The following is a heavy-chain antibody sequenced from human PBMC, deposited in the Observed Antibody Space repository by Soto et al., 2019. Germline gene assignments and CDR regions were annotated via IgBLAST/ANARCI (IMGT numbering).Heavy chain of an antibody. D-gene: IGHD6-13*01. V-gene: IGHV3-30*18. J-gene: IGHJ4*02. CDR3: AKDLGSWSF. CDR1: GFTFSSYG. Sequence: QVQLVEPGGGVVQPGRSLRLSCAASGFTFSSYGMHWVSQAPGKGLEWVAVISYDGSNKYYADSVKGRFTISRDNSKNTLYLQMNSLRAEDTAVYYCAKDLGSWSFWGQGTLVTVSS. CDR2: ISYDGSNK.